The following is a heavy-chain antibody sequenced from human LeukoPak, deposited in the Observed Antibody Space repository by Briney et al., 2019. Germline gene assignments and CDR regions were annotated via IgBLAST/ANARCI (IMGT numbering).Heavy chain of an antibody. V-gene: IGHV3-23*01. J-gene: IGHJ4*02. D-gene: IGHD2/OR15-2a*01. CDR3: AKDRHFFASRTYGVDY. Sequence: GSLRLSCTVFGFTFNNYAMNWVRQAPGKGLEWVSIISGGGGSTSYADSVRGRFTISRDSSKNTLYLQMHSLRAEDTAVYYCAKDRHFFASRTYGVDYWGQGTLVTVSS. CDR2: ISGGGGST. CDR1: GFTFNNYA.